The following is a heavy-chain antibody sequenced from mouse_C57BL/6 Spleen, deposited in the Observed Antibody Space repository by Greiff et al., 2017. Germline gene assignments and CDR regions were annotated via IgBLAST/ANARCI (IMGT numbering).Heavy chain of an antibody. CDR2: IYPGDGDT. CDR1: GYAFSSSW. V-gene: IGHV1-82*01. J-gene: IGHJ4*01. D-gene: IGHD1-1*01. CDR3: ARSRGSSYGYAMDY. Sequence: QVQLQQSGPELVKPGASVKISCKASGYAFSSSWMNWVKQRPGKGLEWIGRIYPGDGDTNYNGKFKGKATLTADKSSSTAYMQLSSLTSEDSAVYVCARSRGSSYGYAMDYWGQGTSVTVSS.